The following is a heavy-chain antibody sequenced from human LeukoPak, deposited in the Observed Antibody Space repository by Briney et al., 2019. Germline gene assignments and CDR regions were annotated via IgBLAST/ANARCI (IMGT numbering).Heavy chain of an antibody. V-gene: IGHV3-23*01. Sequence: GGSLRLSCAASGFTFSSYGMSWVRQAPGKGPEWVSAISGSGGSTYYADSVKGRFTISRDNSKNTLYLQMNSLRAEDTALYYCARDQYYDFWSGYGQGYYFDYWGQGTLVTVSS. CDR3: ARDQYYDFWSGYGQGYYFDY. CDR1: GFTFSSYG. J-gene: IGHJ4*02. D-gene: IGHD3-3*01. CDR2: ISGSGGST.